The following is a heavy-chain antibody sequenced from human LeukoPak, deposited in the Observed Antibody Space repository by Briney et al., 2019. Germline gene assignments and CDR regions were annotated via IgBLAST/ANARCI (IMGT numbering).Heavy chain of an antibody. CDR2: IYYSGST. J-gene: IGHJ4*02. V-gene: IGHV4-31*03. D-gene: IGHD4-17*01. CDR3: ARADYGDPGYFDY. Sequence: SETLSLTCTVSGGSISSGGYYWSWIRQHPGKGLEWIGYIYYSGSTYYNPSLKSRVTISVDTSKNQFSLKLSFVTAADTAVYYCARADYGDPGYFDYWGQGTLVTVSS. CDR1: GGSISSGGYY.